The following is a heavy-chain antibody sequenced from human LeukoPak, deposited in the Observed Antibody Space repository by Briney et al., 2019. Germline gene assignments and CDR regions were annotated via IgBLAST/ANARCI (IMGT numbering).Heavy chain of an antibody. CDR1: GGSFSGYY. D-gene: IGHD3-10*01. CDR2: IY. Sequence: PSETLSLTCAVYGGSFSGYYWSWIRQPPGKGPEWIATIYYYNPSLQSRVTISIDTSKNQFSLRLTSVTATDTAVYHCARHSGSGSLSRPFDPWGQGTLVTVSS. J-gene: IGHJ5*02. CDR3: ARHSGSGSLSRPFDP. V-gene: IGHV4-34*01.